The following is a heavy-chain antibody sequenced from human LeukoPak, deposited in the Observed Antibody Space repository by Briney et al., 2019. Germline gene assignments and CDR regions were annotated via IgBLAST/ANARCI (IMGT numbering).Heavy chain of an antibody. J-gene: IGHJ4*02. V-gene: IGHV4-61*02. CDR3: ARERRFGELSMGLDY. D-gene: IGHD3-10*01. CDR1: GGSISSSDYY. CDR2: IYTSGTT. Sequence: PSQTLSLTCTVSGGSISSSDYYWSWIRQPAEKGLEWIGRIYTSGTTNHNPSLKSRVTISADTSKNQFSLKLSSVTAADTAVYYCARERRFGELSMGLDYWGQGTLVTVSS.